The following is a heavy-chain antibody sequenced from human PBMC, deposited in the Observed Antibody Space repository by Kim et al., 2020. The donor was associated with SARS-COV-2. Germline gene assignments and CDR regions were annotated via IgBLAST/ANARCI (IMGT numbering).Heavy chain of an antibody. Sequence: AQKFQARVTMTRDTSTSTVYMELSSLRSEDTAVYYCARSDSSSWYYFDYWGQGTLVTVSS. V-gene: IGHV1-46*01. J-gene: IGHJ4*02. D-gene: IGHD6-13*01. CDR3: ARSDSSSWYYFDY.